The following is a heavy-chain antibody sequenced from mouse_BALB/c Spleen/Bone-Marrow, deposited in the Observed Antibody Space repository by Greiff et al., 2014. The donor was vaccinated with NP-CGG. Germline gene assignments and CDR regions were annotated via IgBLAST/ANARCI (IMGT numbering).Heavy chain of an antibody. D-gene: IGHD2-1*01. CDR3: ARDGNYRYAMDY. V-gene: IGHV1S81*02. CDR1: GFTFTSYW. J-gene: IGHJ4*01. CDR2: INPSNGRT. Sequence: LVESGDELVKPGASVKLSCMASGFTFTSYWIHWVKQRPGQGPEWIGEINPSNGRTNYNEKFKSKATLTEDKSSSTAYMQLSSLTSEDSAVYYCARDGNYRYAMDYWGQGTSVTVFS.